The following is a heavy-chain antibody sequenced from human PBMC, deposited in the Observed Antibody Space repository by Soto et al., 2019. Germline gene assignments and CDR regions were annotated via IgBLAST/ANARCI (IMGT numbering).Heavy chain of an antibody. D-gene: IGHD1-26*01. CDR1: GYTFTTYG. CDR2: ITTDKGKT. V-gene: IGHV1-18*01. J-gene: IGHJ4*02. Sequence: ASVKVSCKTSGYTFTTYGISWVRQAPGQGLEWMGWITTDKGKTTYAQKFQGRVTLTTDTSTSTAYMELRSLRSDDTAVYFCARGGQWDFLSDYWGQGTLVTVSS. CDR3: ARGGQWDFLSDY.